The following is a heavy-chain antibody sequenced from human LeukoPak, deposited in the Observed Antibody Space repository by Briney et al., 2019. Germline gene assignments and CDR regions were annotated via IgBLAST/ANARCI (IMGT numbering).Heavy chain of an antibody. CDR3: ARDQYYYGMDI. CDR1: GLSFADYG. J-gene: IGHJ6*02. Sequence: PGGSLTPSCAAAGLSFADYGISSVRQAPGKGLEWVSGINWNGGSTGYADSVKGRFTISRDNAKNSLYLQMNSLRAEDTALYYCARDQYYYGMDIWGQGTTVTVSS. V-gene: IGHV3-20*04. CDR2: INWNGGST.